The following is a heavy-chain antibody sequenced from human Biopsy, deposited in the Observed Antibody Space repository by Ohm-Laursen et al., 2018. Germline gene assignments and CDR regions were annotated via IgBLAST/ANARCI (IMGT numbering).Heavy chain of an antibody. CDR2: NIPILGTG. J-gene: IGHJ1*01. CDR1: EGTFSNYG. CDR3: ATKLTGYFHH. V-gene: IGHV1-69*06. Sequence: SVKASCKAPEGTFSNYGVNWVRQAPGQGLEWLGGNIPILGTGNYAHQFQDRVTVVADTSTSTATMELRSLRSDDTAVYYCATKLTGYFHHWGQGTLVTVSS. D-gene: IGHD3-9*01.